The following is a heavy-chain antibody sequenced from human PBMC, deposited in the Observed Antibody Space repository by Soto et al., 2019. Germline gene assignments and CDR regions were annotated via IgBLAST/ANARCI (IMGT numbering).Heavy chain of an antibody. J-gene: IGHJ5*02. CDR2: INAGNGNT. CDR3: GSGSGLKCFDR. Sequence: QVQLVQSGAEVKKPGASVKVSCKASGYTFTNYAMHWVRQAPGQRLEWMGWINAGNGNTKYSQKFQGRVTITRDTAVSIAYMELSRLGAEGTVVYYCGSGSGLKCFDRWGQGTLVTVSS. V-gene: IGHV1-3*01. CDR1: GYTFTNYA. D-gene: IGHD3-10*01.